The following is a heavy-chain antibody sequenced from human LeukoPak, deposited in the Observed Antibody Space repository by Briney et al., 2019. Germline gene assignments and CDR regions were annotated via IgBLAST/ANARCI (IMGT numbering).Heavy chain of an antibody. CDR2: INPNSGGT. V-gene: IGHV1-2*02. CDR3: ARDQTTDYYGSGSYYNFDAFDI. J-gene: IGHJ3*02. Sequence: ASVKVSCKASGYTSTGYYMHWVRQAPGQGLEWMGWINPNSGGTNYAQKFQGRVTMTRDTSISTAYMELSRLRSDDTAVYYCARDQTTDYYGSGSYYNFDAFDIWGQGTMVTVSS. CDR1: GYTSTGYY. D-gene: IGHD3-10*01.